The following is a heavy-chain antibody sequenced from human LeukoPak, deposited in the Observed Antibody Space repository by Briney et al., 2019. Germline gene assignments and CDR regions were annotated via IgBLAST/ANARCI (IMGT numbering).Heavy chain of an antibody. CDR1: GFTFSSYS. CDR2: INHSGST. V-gene: IGHV4-34*01. J-gene: IGHJ1*01. CDR3: ARGSAVAGTGSRRLNNFQH. D-gene: IGHD6-19*01. Sequence: GSLRLSCAASGFTFSSYSMNWVRQPPGKGLEWIGEINHSGSTNYNPSLKSRVTMSVDTSKNQFSLKLSSVTAADTAVYYCARGSAVAGTGSRRLNNFQHWGQGTLVTVSS.